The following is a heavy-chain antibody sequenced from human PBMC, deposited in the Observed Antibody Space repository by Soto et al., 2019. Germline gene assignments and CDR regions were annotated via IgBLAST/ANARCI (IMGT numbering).Heavy chain of an antibody. J-gene: IGHJ4*02. CDR1: GGTFSSYA. Sequence: QVQLVQSGAEVKKPGSSVKVSCKASGGTFSSYAISWVRQAPGQGLEWMGGIIPIFGTANYAQKFQGRVTITADESTSTDYMELSSLRSEYTAVYYCARGLDSSGWSDFDYWGQGTLVTVSS. CDR3: ARGLDSSGWSDFDY. D-gene: IGHD6-19*01. V-gene: IGHV1-69*12. CDR2: IIPIFGTA.